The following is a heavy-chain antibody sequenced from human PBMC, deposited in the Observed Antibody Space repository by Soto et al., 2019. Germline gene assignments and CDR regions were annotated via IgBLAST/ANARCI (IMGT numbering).Heavy chain of an antibody. CDR2: IYYSGST. CDR3: ASQRIAAAGADYYYYGMDV. J-gene: IGHJ6*02. D-gene: IGHD6-13*01. V-gene: IGHV4-39*01. CDR1: GGSISSSSYY. Sequence: PSETLSLTCTVSGGSISSSSYYWGWIRQPPGKGLEWIGSIYYSGSTYYNPSLKSRVTISVDTSKNQFSLKLSSVTAADTAVYYCASQRIAAAGADYYYYGMDVWGQVTTVT.